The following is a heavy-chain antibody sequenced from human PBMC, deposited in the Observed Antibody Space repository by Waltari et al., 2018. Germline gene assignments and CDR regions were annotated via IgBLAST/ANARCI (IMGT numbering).Heavy chain of an antibody. V-gene: IGHV4-59*01. Sequence: QVQLQESGPGLVKPSETLSLTCTVSGGSISSYYGSWIRQPPGKGLEWIWYIYYSGSTNYNPSPKSRVTISVDTSKNQFSLKLSSVTAADTAVYYCARGPQLRDHYYFDYWGQGTLVTVSS. D-gene: IGHD2-2*01. CDR3: ARGPQLRDHYYFDY. CDR2: IYYSGST. J-gene: IGHJ4*02. CDR1: GGSISSYY.